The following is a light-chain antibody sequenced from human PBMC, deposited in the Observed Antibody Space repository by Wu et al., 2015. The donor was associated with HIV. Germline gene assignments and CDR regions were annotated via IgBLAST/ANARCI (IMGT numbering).Light chain of an antibody. J-gene: IGKJ2*03. CDR3: LQFKIHPRS. V-gene: IGKV1-9*01. CDR2: VRP. Sequence: QLTQSPYSLSASVGDRATITCRASQDINNFLAWYQQKPGKPLTSSSMVRPLCQIGVPPRFSGSGSGTHFTLTISGVQPEDFATYFCLQFKIHPRSFGQGTKLEI. CDR1: QDINNF.